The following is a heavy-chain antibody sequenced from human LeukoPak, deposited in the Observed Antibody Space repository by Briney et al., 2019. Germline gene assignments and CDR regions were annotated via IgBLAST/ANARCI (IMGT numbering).Heavy chain of an antibody. CDR1: GGSFSGYY. CDR3: ARGSVSWWANWFDP. D-gene: IGHD6-13*01. CDR2: INHSGST. V-gene: IGHV4-34*01. J-gene: IGHJ5*02. Sequence: KPSETLSLTCAVYGGSFSGYYWSWIRQPPGKGLEWIGEINHSGSTNYNPSLKSRVTISVDTSKNQFSLKLSSVTAADTAVYYCARGSVSWWANWFDPWGQGTLVTVSS.